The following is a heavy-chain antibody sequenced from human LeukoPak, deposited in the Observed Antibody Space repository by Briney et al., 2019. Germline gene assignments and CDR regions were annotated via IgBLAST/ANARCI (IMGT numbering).Heavy chain of an antibody. CDR3: AKGYCSGDSCPTIDF. CDR1: GFTFSSYG. D-gene: IGHD2-15*01. CDR2: IRYDGINK. V-gene: IGHV3-30*02. Sequence: GVSLRLSCAASGFTFSSYGMHWVRQAPGKGLEWVAFIRYDGINKYYADSVKGRFTMSRDNSKNTLYLQMSSLRVEDTAVYYCAKGYCSGDSCPTIDFWGQGTLVTVSS. J-gene: IGHJ4*02.